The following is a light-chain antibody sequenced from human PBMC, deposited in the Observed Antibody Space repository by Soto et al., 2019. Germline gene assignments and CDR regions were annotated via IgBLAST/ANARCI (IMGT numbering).Light chain of an antibody. Sequence: DIQMTQSPSSLSASVGDRVTITCRAIRAITTSLNWYQLKPGKAPKFLIYAATSLQSGVPSRFSGRGSGTDFTLTISSLQPEDFGTYYCQQSDTIPWTFGQGTNVEI. V-gene: IGKV1-39*01. CDR2: AAT. CDR1: RAITTS. J-gene: IGKJ1*01. CDR3: QQSDTIPWT.